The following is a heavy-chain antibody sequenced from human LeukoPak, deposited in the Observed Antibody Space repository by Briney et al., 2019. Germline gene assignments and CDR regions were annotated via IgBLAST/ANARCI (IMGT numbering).Heavy chain of an antibody. CDR2: INPNSGAT. Sequence: ASVKVSCKASGYTFTSNGISWVRQAPGQGLEWMGWINPNSGATNYAQKLQGRVTMTRDTSITTGYMELNPLTSDDTAVYYCASWYCSGGNCYLGGDAFDFWGQGTMVIVSS. D-gene: IGHD2-15*01. CDR3: ASWYCSGGNCYLGGDAFDF. V-gene: IGHV1-2*02. J-gene: IGHJ3*01. CDR1: GYTFTSNG.